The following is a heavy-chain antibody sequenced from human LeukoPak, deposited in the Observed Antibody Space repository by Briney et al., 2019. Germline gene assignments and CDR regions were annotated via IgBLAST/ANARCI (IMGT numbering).Heavy chain of an antibody. D-gene: IGHD2-2*01. CDR1: GYSFTYYW. J-gene: IGHJ3*02. CDR3: ARGGAVERYCSSTSCYWVDAFDI. CDR2: IDPSDSYV. Sequence: GESLRISCKGSGYSFTYYWITWVRQMPGKGLEWIGGIDPSDSYVNNSPSFQGHVTISADKSISTAYLQWSSLKASDTAMYYCARGGAVERYCSSTSCYWVDAFDIWGQGTMVTVSS. V-gene: IGHV5-10-1*01.